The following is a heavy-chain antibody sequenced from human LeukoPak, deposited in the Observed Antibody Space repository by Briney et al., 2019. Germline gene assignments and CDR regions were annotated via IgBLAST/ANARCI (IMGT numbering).Heavy chain of an antibody. CDR1: GGSISSGGYY. D-gene: IGHD3-22*01. Sequence: KTSQTLSLTCTVSGGSISSGGYYWSWIRQHPGKGLEWIRYIYYSGSTYYNPSLKSRVTISVDTSKNQFSLKLSSVTAADTAVYYCARVNYDSSGYYYDYWGQGTLVTVSS. J-gene: IGHJ4*02. CDR3: ARVNYDSSGYYYDY. CDR2: IYYSGST. V-gene: IGHV4-31*03.